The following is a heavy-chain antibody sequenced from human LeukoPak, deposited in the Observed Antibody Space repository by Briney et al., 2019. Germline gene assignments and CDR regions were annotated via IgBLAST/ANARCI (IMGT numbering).Heavy chain of an antibody. V-gene: IGHV3-9*01. CDR3: AKDTVPCSGGSCYSGYYYYYGMDV. J-gene: IGHJ6*02. CDR1: GFTFDDYA. Sequence: PGRSLRLSCAASGFTFDDYAMHWVRQAPGKGLEGVSGISWNSGSIVYADSVKGRFTISRDNAKNSLYLQMNSLRAEDTALYYCAKDTVPCSGGSCYSGYYYYYGMDVWGQGTTVTVSS. CDR2: ISWNSGSI. D-gene: IGHD2-15*01.